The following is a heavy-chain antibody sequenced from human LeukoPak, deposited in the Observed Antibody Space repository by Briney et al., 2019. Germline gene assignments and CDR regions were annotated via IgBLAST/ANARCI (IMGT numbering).Heavy chain of an antibody. Sequence: GGSLRLSCAASGFTFSGYSMNWVRQAPGKGLEWVSYISSSSSTIYYADSVKSRFTISRDNAKNSLYLQMNSLRDDDTAVYYCARDRGLYRYFFDYWGQGTLVTVSS. V-gene: IGHV3-48*02. D-gene: IGHD3-10*01. CDR2: ISSSSSTI. CDR1: GFTFSGYS. J-gene: IGHJ4*02. CDR3: ARDRGLYRYFFDY.